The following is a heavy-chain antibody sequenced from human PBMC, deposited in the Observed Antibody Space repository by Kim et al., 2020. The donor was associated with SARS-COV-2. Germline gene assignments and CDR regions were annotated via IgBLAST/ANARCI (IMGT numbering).Heavy chain of an antibody. V-gene: IGHV3-23*01. D-gene: IGHD3-22*01. Sequence: VKGRFTISRDNPKNTLYLQMNSLRAEDTAVYYCAKVRYDSSGYHSPYFDYWGQGTLVTVSS. CDR3: AKVRYDSSGYHSPYFDY. J-gene: IGHJ4*02.